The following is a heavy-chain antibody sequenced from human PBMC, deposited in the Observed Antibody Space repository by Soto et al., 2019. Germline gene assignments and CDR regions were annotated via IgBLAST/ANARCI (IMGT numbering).Heavy chain of an antibody. J-gene: IGHJ6*02. D-gene: IGHD2-2*01. Sequence: SETLSLTCTVSVGSVSSGSDYWSWIRQPPGKGLEWIGYIYYSGSTNYNPSLKSRVTISVDTSKNQFSLKLSSVTAADTPVYYCARDRRVVVVPADTYYYGMDVWGQGTTVTVSS. CDR1: VGSVSSGSDY. CDR3: ARDRRVVVVPADTYYYGMDV. CDR2: IYYSGST. V-gene: IGHV4-61*01.